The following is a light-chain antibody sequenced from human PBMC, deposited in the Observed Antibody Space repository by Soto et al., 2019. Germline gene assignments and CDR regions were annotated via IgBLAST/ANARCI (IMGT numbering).Light chain of an antibody. Sequence: EVVMTQSPDTLSVSTGEGATLSCRASHSVDSNLAWYQQKPGQAPRLLMYGAATRPSGIPDRFSGSGSGTEFTLTISSLQSEDFAVYYCQQYDSWPLTFGGGTKVEIK. CDR3: QQYDSWPLT. V-gene: IGKV3D-15*01. CDR2: GAA. J-gene: IGKJ4*01. CDR1: HSVDSN.